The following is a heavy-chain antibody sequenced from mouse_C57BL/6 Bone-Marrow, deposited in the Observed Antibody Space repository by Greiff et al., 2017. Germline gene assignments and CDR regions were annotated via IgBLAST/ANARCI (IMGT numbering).Heavy chain of an antibody. CDR3: ARNHYCGSSSRWFAY. J-gene: IGHJ3*01. CDR1: GFSLTSYG. Sequence: QVQLKESGPGLVQPSQSLSITCTVSGFSLTSYGVHWVRQSPGKGLEWLGVLWSGGSTDYNAAFISRLSISKDNSKSQVLFKMNSLQADDTAIYYCARNHYCGSSSRWFAYWGQGTLVTVSA. CDR2: LWSGGST. V-gene: IGHV2-2*01. D-gene: IGHD1-1*01.